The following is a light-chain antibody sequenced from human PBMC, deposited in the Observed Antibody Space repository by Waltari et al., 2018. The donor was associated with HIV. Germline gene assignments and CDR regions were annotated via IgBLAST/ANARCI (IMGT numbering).Light chain of an antibody. V-gene: IGLV1-40*01. Sequence: QSVLTQPPSVSGAPGRRVTLSCTGSSSNIGAGYDVHWYQQLPGTAPKLLIYDNNKRPPGVPDRFSGSKSDTSASLAITGLQAEDEADYYCQSYDSSVSAWVFGGGTKLTVL. CDR2: DNN. CDR1: SSNIGAGYD. J-gene: IGLJ3*02. CDR3: QSYDSSVSAWV.